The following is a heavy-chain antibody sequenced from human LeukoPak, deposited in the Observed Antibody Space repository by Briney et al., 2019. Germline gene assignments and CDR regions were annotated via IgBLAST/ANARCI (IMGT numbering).Heavy chain of an antibody. CDR2: IIPILGIA. J-gene: IGHJ5*02. V-gene: IGHV1-69*04. CDR3: ASRYYGSGLGNWFDP. D-gene: IGHD3-10*01. Sequence: SVKVSCKASGGTFSSYAISWVRQAPGQGLEWMGRIIPILGIANYAQKFQGRATITADKSTSTAYMELSSLRSEDTAVYYCASRYYGSGLGNWFDPWGQGTLVTVSS. CDR1: GGTFSSYA.